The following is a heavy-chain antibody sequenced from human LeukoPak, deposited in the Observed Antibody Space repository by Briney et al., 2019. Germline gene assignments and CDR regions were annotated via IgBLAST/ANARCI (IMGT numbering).Heavy chain of an antibody. Sequence: SETLSLTCTVSGGSISSYYWSWIRQPPGGGLEWIGYIYYSGSTNYNPSLKRRVTISLDTSKSQFSLKLRSVTAADTAVYYCARSGLDSRYYFGMDVWGQGTTGTVSS. CDR3: ARSGLDSRYYFGMDV. D-gene: IGHD5-12*01. V-gene: IGHV4-59*01. J-gene: IGHJ6*02. CDR2: IYYSGST. CDR1: GGSISSYY.